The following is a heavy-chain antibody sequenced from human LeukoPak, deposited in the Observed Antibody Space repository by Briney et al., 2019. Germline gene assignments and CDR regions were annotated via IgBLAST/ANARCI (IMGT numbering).Heavy chain of an antibody. V-gene: IGHV3-48*04. CDR1: GFTFSSYS. D-gene: IGHD3-10*01. Sequence: GGSLRLSCAASGFTFSSYSMSWVRQAPGKGLEWVSYISSSGSTIYYADSVKGRFTISRDNAKNSLYLQMNSLRAEDTAVYYCARLTYYGSGSYSNWFDPWGQGTLVTVSS. CDR3: ARLTYYGSGSYSNWFDP. J-gene: IGHJ5*02. CDR2: ISSSGSTI.